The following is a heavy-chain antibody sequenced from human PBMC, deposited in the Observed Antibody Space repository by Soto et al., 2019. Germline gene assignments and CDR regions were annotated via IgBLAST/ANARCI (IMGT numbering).Heavy chain of an antibody. CDR2: IYYSGNT. J-gene: IGHJ5*02. CDR3: VRDQYSGYDFAL. V-gene: IGHV4-30-4*08. D-gene: IGHD5-12*01. CDR1: GGSISSGYY. Sequence: SATLSLTCPVSGGSISSGYYWSWIRQRPVKGLEWIGYIYYSGNTYYNPSLTSRGTIPADSSKNQLSLQLTSVTAADTAVYYCVRDQYSGYDFALWGQGNLVTVSS.